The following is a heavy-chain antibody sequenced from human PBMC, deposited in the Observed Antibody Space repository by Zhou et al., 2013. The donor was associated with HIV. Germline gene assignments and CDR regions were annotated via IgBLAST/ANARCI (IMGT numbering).Heavy chain of an antibody. D-gene: IGHD5-12*01. CDR3: ARGRYDLAY. J-gene: IGHJ4*02. V-gene: IGHV1-69*05. CDR1: GDTFSNYN. Sequence: QVQLVQSGAEVKKPGSSMKVSCKASGDTFSNYNINWVRHVPGQGLEWMGGVIPIFGTTSYAQKFQGRVTINTDESTSTAYMELSSLKSEDTAVYYCARGRYDLAYWGQGTLVTVSS. CDR2: VIPIFGTT.